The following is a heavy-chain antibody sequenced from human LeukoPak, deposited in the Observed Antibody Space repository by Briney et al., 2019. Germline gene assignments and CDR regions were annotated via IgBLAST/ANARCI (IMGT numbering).Heavy chain of an antibody. CDR2: TNPNSGGT. Sequence: ASVKVSCKASGYTFTGYYMHWVRQAPGQGLEWMGLTNPNSGGTNYAQKFQGRVTMTRDTSISTAYMELSRLRSDDTAVYYCARAGWFGESRDAFDIWGQGTMVTVSS. J-gene: IGHJ3*02. CDR3: ARAGWFGESRDAFDI. D-gene: IGHD3-10*01. V-gene: IGHV1-2*02. CDR1: GYTFTGYY.